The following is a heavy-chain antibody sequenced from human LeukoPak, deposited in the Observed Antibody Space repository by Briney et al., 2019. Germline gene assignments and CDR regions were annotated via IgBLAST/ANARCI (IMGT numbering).Heavy chain of an antibody. CDR2: IYYSGTT. CDR3: ARWLTPERFDY. V-gene: IGHV4-30-4*08. D-gene: IGHD4-23*01. Sequence: SETLSLTCTVSGGSISSGDYYWSWIRQPPGKGLEWMVYIYYSGTTYYNPSLKSRVTISIDTSKNQFSLKLSSVTAADTAVYYCARWLTPERFDYWGQGTLVTVSS. CDR1: GGSISSGDYY. J-gene: IGHJ4*02.